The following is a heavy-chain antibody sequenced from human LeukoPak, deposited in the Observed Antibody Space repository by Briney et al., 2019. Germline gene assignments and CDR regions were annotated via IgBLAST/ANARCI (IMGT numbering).Heavy chain of an antibody. CDR2: INAGNGNT. V-gene: IGHV1-3*01. CDR3: ARDGARGRYSGYDARFDY. CDR1: GYTFTSYA. Sequence: GASVKVSCKASGYTFTSYAMHWVRQAPGQRLEWMGWINAGNGNTKYSQKFQGRVTITRDTSASTAYMELSSLRSEDTAVYYCARDGARGRYSGYDARFDYWGQGTLVTVSS. D-gene: IGHD5-12*01. J-gene: IGHJ4*02.